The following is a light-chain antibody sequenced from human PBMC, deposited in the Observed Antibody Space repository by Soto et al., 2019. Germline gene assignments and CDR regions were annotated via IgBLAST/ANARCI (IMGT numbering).Light chain of an antibody. Sequence: QSVLTQPASVSGSPGQSITISCTGTSSDVGGYNFVSWYQQYPGEAPKLMIYEVSNRPSGVSNRFSGSKSGNTASLTISGLQAEDEADYYCSSYTRSVTLVFGGGTKPTVL. J-gene: IGLJ2*01. V-gene: IGLV2-14*01. CDR3: SSYTRSVTLV. CDR2: EVS. CDR1: SSDVGGYNF.